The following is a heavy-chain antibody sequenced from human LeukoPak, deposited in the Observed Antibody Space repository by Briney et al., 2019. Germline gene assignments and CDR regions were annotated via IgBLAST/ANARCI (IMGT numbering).Heavy chain of an antibody. J-gene: IGHJ4*02. CDR3: AREGNYYDSSGYSFPFDY. CDR1: GGSISSGDYH. D-gene: IGHD3-22*01. V-gene: IGHV4-30-4*01. Sequence: PSETLSLTCTVSGGSISSGDYHWSWIRQPPGKGLEWIGYIYYSGSTYYNPSLKSRVTISVDTSKNQFSLKLSSVTAADTAVYYCAREGNYYDSSGYSFPFDYWGQGTLVTVSS. CDR2: IYYSGST.